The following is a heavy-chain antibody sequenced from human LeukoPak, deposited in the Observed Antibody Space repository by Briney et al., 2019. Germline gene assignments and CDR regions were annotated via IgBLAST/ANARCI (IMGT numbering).Heavy chain of an antibody. D-gene: IGHD2-2*02. CDR1: GFTFSSYS. CDR3: ARDSINCSSTSCYRYYYYGMDV. J-gene: IGHJ6*02. V-gene: IGHV3-30*03. Sequence: GGSLRLSCAASGFTFSSYSMNWVRQAPGKGLEWVAVISYDGSNKYYADSVKGRFTISRDNSKNTLYLQMNSLRAEDTAVYYCARDSINCSSTSCYRYYYYGMDVWGQGTTVTVSS. CDR2: ISYDGSNK.